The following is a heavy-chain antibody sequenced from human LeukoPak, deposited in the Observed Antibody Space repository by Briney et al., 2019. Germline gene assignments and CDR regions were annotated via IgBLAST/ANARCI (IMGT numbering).Heavy chain of an antibody. V-gene: IGHV4-61*02. CDR1: GGSISSGSYY. Sequence: SETLSLTCTLSGGSISSGSYYWSWIRQPAGKGLEWIGRIYTSGSTNYNPSLKSRVTISVDTSKNQFSLKLSSVTAADTAVYYCARERDYVWGSYRYSPCFDYWGQGTLVTVSS. D-gene: IGHD3-16*02. CDR2: IYTSGST. CDR3: ARERDYVWGSYRYSPCFDY. J-gene: IGHJ4*02.